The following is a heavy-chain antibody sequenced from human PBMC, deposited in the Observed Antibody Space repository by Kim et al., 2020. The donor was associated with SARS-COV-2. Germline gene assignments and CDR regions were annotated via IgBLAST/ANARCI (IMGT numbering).Heavy chain of an antibody. D-gene: IGHD2-2*01. Sequence: GGSLRLSCAASGFTFSSYSMNWVHQAPGKGLEWVSSISSSSSYIYYADSVKGRFTISRDNAKNSLYLQMNSLRAEHTAVYYCARDLVVPAARDYYYYGMDVWGQGTTVTVSS. J-gene: IGHJ6*02. CDR3: ARDLVVPAARDYYYYGMDV. V-gene: IGHV3-21*01. CDR2: ISSSSSYI. CDR1: GFTFSSYS.